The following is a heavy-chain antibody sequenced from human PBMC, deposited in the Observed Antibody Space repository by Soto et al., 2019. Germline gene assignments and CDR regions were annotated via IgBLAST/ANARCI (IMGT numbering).Heavy chain of an antibody. V-gene: IGHV3-23*01. CDR3: AKRRGAGGHFDY. CDR2: VSIGGST. J-gene: IGHJ4*02. CDR1: GFTFSSYA. Sequence: SLRLACAASGFTFSSYAMGWVRQGPGKGLEWVAVVSIGGSTHYADSVRGRFTIPRDNSKNTLSLQMNSLTAEDTAVYFCAKRRGAGGHFDYWGQGALVTVSS. D-gene: IGHD2-15*01.